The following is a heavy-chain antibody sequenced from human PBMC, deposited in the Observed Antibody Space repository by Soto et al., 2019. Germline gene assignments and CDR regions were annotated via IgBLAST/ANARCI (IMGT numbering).Heavy chain of an antibody. CDR2: IISGGHYT. J-gene: IGHJ6*02. CDR1: GITFSDYY. V-gene: IGHV3-11*05. Sequence: QVQLVESGGGLVKPGGSLRLSCAASGITFSDYYLSWIREAPGKGLEWVSYIISGGHYTDHAVSVRGRFTTSRDNARNSLYRQMKRRRVEDTAVYYCARELYGMDVWGQWTTVSVSS. CDR3: ARELYGMDV.